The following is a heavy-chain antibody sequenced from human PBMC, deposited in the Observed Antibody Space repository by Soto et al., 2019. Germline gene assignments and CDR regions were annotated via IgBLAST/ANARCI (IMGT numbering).Heavy chain of an antibody. D-gene: IGHD2-21*02. J-gene: IGHJ6*02. CDR1: GFPFNDYV. Sequence: GGSLRLSCAASGFPFNDYVMFWVRQAPGKGLEWVAFISSDGNNEYYADSVKGRFTVSRDNSRNTLYVQMNSLRSEDTAVYYCVKFAQGDPLISDYGLDVWGQGTTVTVSS. V-gene: IGHV3-30*18. CDR3: VKFAQGDPLISDYGLDV. CDR2: ISSDGNNE.